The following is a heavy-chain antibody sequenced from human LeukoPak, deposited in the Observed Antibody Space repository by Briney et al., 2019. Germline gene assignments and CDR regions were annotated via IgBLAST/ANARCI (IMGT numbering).Heavy chain of an antibody. CDR2: ISGSGGST. CDR3: AKGRRPSSGYLSYFQH. D-gene: IGHD3-22*01. J-gene: IGHJ1*01. Sequence: PGGSLRLSCAASGFTFSSYAMSWVRQAPGKGLEWVSAISGSGGSTHYADSVMGRFTISRDNSKNTLYLQMNSLRAEDTAVYYCAKGRRPSSGYLSYFQHWGQGTLVTVSS. V-gene: IGHV3-23*01. CDR1: GFTFSSYA.